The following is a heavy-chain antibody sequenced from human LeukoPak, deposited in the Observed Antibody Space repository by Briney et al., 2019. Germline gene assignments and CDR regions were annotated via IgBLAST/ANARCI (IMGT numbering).Heavy chain of an antibody. J-gene: IGHJ6*03. D-gene: IGHD3-22*01. CDR3: VRENYFDSGGYGLFSEEHYYYYMDV. CDR1: GYSLSSYG. CDR2: ISPYNRNT. V-gene: IGHV1-18*04. Sequence: GASVKVSCKASGYSLSSYGISWVRQAPGQGLEWMGWISPYNRNTKYAQKFQGRVTMTSDTSTSTAYMELRSLRSDDTAVYYCVRENYFDSGGYGLFSEEHYYYYMDVWGKGTTVTVSS.